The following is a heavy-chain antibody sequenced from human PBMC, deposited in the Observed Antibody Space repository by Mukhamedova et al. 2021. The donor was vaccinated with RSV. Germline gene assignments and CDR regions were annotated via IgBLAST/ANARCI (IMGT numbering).Heavy chain of an antibody. CDR3: VKVEGITIFGVVIPGGMDV. J-gene: IGHJ6*02. CDR2: ISSNGGST. V-gene: IGHV3-64D*06. Sequence: GKGLEYGSAISSNGGSTYYADSVKGRFTISRDNSKNTLYLQMSSLRAEDTAVYYGVKVEGITIFGVVIPGGMDVWGQGTTVTVSS. D-gene: IGHD3-3*01.